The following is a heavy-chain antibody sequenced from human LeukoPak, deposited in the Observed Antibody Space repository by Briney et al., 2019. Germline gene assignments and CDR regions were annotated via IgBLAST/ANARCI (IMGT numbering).Heavy chain of an antibody. V-gene: IGHV1-18*01. Sequence: ASVKVSCKASGYTFTNYGISWVRQAPGQGLEWMGWISAYNGNTNYAQKLQGRVTMTTDTSTSTAYMELRSLRSDDTAVYYCARRDDYGGNGVEGFDYWGQGTLVTVSS. CDR2: ISAYNGNT. D-gene: IGHD4-23*01. CDR1: GYTFTNYG. J-gene: IGHJ4*02. CDR3: ARRDDYGGNGVEGFDY.